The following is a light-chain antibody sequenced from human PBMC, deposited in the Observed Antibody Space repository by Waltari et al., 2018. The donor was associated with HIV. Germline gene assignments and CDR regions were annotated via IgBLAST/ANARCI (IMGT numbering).Light chain of an antibody. CDR1: QSVSSY. CDR3: QQRSNWPYT. CDR2: DTS. Sequence: EIVLTQSPATLSLSPRERATLSCRASQSVSSYVAWYQQKPGQALRLLIYDTSNRATGIPARFSGSGSGTDFTLTISSLEPEDFAVYYCQQRSNWPYTFGQGTKLEIK. V-gene: IGKV3-11*01. J-gene: IGKJ2*01.